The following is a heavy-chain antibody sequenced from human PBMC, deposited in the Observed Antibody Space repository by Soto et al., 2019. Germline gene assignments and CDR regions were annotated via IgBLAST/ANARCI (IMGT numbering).Heavy chain of an antibody. J-gene: IGHJ4*02. V-gene: IGHV5-51*01. CDR3: ARGDTSDYSTATPADY. CDR1: GYSFTSDW. CDR2: IYPRDSDT. Sequence: GESLKISCKGSGYSFTSDWIVWVRQMPGKGLEWMGVIYPRDSDTIYSPSFQGKVTISADKSINTAYLQWGSLKASDTAIYFCARGDTSDYSTATPADYWGQGTLVTVSS. D-gene: IGHD3-22*01.